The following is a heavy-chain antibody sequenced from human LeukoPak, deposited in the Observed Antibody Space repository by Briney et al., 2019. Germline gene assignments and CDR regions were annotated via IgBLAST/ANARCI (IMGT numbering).Heavy chain of an antibody. CDR1: GYTFTSYY. V-gene: IGHV1-46*01. CDR3: ARESPHTCYFDY. J-gene: IGHJ4*02. Sequence: ASVKVSCKASGYTFTSYYIHWVRQAPGQGLEWMGIINLSGGSTNYAQMFQGRVTMTRDTSTSTVYMELGSLRSEDTAVYYCARESPHTCYFDYWGQGTLVTVSS. CDR2: INLSGGST.